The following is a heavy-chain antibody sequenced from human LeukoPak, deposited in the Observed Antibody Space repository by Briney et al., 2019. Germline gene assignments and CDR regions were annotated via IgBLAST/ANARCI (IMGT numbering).Heavy chain of an antibody. CDR1: GYSISSGYH. Sequence: SETLSLTCVVYGYSISSGYHWGWIRQPPGKGLEWIGSVYRSGTTYYDPSLKSRVTISVDTSENQISLKVRSVTAADTAMYYCARENWVFDYWGQGILVTVSS. CDR2: VYRSGTT. V-gene: IGHV4-38-2*02. CDR3: ARENWVFDY. J-gene: IGHJ4*02. D-gene: IGHD7-27*01.